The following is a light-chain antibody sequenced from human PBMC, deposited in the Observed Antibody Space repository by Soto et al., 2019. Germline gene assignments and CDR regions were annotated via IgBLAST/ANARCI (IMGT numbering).Light chain of an antibody. CDR1: SSDVGGYSL. J-gene: IGLJ1*01. V-gene: IGLV2-23*01. CDR2: EGI. CDR3: CSYVGATTYV. Sequence: QSALTQPASVSGSPGQSITVSCTGTSSDVGGYSLVSWYHQNPGNAPKLVIYEGIKRPSGVSNRFSGSNSGSTASLTISGLQAEDEADYYCCSYVGATTYVFGTGTKLTVL.